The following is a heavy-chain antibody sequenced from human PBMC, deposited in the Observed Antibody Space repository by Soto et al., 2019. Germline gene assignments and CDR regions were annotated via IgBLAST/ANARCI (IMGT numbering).Heavy chain of an antibody. V-gene: IGHV1-8*01. CDR3: ARGSRWFGGYGIDV. CDR1: GYAFTTYD. D-gene: IGHD3-10*01. J-gene: IGHJ6*02. CDR2: MNPNSGHT. Sequence: QVQLVQSGAEVKKPGASVKVSCKASGYAFTTYDINWVRQAPGQGPEWMGWMNPNSGHTVYAQKFQGRVTGTRDTSINTAYMELSSLRSEDTAVYYFARGSRWFGGYGIDVWGQGTTVTVSS.